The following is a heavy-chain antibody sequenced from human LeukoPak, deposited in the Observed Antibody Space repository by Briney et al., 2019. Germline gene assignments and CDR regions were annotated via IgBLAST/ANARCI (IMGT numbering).Heavy chain of an antibody. CDR2: ISSSGSTI. CDR1: GFTFSDYY. J-gene: IGHJ4*02. CDR3: ARDKYGDYGLDY. D-gene: IGHD4-17*01. V-gene: IGHV3-11*04. Sequence: GGSLRLSCAASGFTFSDYYMSWIRQAPGKGLEWVSYISSSGSTIYYADSVKGRFTISRDYARNSLSLQMNSLRAEDTAVYYCARDKYGDYGLDYWGPGTLVTVSS.